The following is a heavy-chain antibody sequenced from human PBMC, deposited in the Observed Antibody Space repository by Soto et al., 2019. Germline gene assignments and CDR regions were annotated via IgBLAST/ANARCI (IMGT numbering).Heavy chain of an antibody. CDR2: IIPIFGTA. D-gene: IGHD3-22*01. CDR1: GGTFSSYA. CDR3: ARANIIRDSSGYFNDAFDI. Sequence: ASVKVSCKASGGTFSSYAISWVRQAPGQGLEWMGGIIPIFGTANYAQKFQGRVTITADESTSTAYMELSSLRSEDTAVYYCARANIIRDSSGYFNDAFDIWGQGTMVTVSS. J-gene: IGHJ3*02. V-gene: IGHV1-69*13.